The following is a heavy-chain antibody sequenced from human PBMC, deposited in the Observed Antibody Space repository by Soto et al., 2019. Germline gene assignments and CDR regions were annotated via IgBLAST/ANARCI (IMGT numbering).Heavy chain of an antibody. V-gene: IGHV5-51*01. CDR1: GYSFTSYW. CDR2: IYPGDSDT. CDR3: ARTGMYYDFWSGYYIDYYYGMDV. D-gene: IGHD3-3*01. J-gene: IGHJ6*02. Sequence: PGDSLKISCKGSGYSFTSYWIGWVRQMPGKGLEWMGIIYPGDSDTRYSPSFQGQVTISADKSISTAYLQWSSLKASDTAMHYCARTGMYYDFWSGYYIDYYYGMDVWGQGTTVTVYS.